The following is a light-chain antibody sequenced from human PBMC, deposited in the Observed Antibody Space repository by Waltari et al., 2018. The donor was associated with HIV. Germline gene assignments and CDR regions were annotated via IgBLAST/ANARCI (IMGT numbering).Light chain of an antibody. CDR3: VSYTEKDTFLL. J-gene: IGLJ2*01. V-gene: IGLV2-8*01. Sequence: QSALTQPPSASGSPGQSVAISCPGSSNDIGTYHFVPWYQHHPGKAPKLLIYDVTRRPPGIPDRFSGTKSGYTASLTVSDLQVEDEADYYCVSYTEKDTFLLFGGGTKLAV. CDR2: DVT. CDR1: SNDIGTYHF.